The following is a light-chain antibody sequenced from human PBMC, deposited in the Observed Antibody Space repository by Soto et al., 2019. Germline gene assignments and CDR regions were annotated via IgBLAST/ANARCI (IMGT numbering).Light chain of an antibody. V-gene: IGKV1-8*01. CDR1: HGISSY. CDR2: AAS. CDR3: HQYYSYPFT. Sequence: AIRMTQSPSSLSASTGDRVTITCRASHGISSYLAWYQQKPGKAPKLLIYAASTLQSWVPSRFSGSRSGTDFTLTISCVQSEDFVTYYCHQYYSYPFTFDPGTIVDVK. J-gene: IGKJ3*01.